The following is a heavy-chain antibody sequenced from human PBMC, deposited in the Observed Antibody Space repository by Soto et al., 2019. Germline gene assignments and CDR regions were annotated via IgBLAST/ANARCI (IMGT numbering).Heavy chain of an antibody. D-gene: IGHD3-3*01. V-gene: IGHV4-31*03. CDR3: ARMPFGAFDY. CDR1: GGSFNTGGYY. CDR2: VYDSGHT. J-gene: IGHJ4*02. Sequence: PSETLSLTCTVSGGSFNTGGYYWSWVRQRPEKGLGWIGYVYDSGHTYYNPSLKSRPAISLDTSKSQFSLKLSSVTAADTALYFCARMPFGAFDYWGQGILVTVSS.